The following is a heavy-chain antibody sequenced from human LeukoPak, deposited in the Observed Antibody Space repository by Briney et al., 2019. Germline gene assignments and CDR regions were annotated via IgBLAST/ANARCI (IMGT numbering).Heavy chain of an antibody. CDR3: ARALVGAATLSY. CDR2: IYPGDSDT. V-gene: IGHV5-51*01. Sequence: GESLKISCKGSGYSFTTYWIAWVRQMPGKGLEWMGVIYPGDSDTRYSPSFQGQVTLSADKSISTAYLQWSSLKVSDTAIYYCARALVGAATLSYWGQGTLVTVSS. J-gene: IGHJ4*02. D-gene: IGHD1-26*01. CDR1: GYSFTTYW.